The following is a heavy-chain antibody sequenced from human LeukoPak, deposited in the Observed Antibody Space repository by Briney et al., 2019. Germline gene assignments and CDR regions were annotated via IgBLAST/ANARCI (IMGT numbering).Heavy chain of an antibody. Sequence: ASVKVSCKASGYTFTTYYVHWVRQAPGQGLEWMGIINPSGGNTTYAQKFRGRLTMTRDMSTSTVYMELSSLRSEDTAVYYCARGSRPVYNLLTGKRYFDYWGQGTLVTVSS. CDR3: ARGSRPVYNLLTGKRYFDY. CDR1: GYTFTTYY. CDR2: INPSGGNT. D-gene: IGHD3-9*01. J-gene: IGHJ4*02. V-gene: IGHV1-46*01.